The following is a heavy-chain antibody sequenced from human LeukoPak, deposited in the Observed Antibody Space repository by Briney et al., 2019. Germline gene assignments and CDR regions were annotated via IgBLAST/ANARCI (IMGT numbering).Heavy chain of an antibody. Sequence: SETLSLTCTVSGGSISSYYWNWIRQPAGKGLEWIGRSHISGSTNYNPSLKSRVTMSVDTSKNQFSLKLSSVTAADTAVYYCARTLGGGAYCGGDCYSRWYFDLWGRGTLVTVSS. D-gene: IGHD2-21*02. CDR1: GGSISSYY. CDR3: ARTLGGGAYCGGDCYSRWYFDL. CDR2: SHISGST. V-gene: IGHV4-4*07. J-gene: IGHJ2*01.